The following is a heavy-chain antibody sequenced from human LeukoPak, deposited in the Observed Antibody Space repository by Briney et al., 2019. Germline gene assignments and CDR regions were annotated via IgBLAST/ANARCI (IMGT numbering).Heavy chain of an antibody. CDR2: IYYSGST. CDR1: GGSISSYY. CDR3: ARARSGSYTYFDY. D-gene: IGHD1-26*01. J-gene: IGHJ4*02. Sequence: SETLSLTCTVSGGSISSYYWSWIRQPPGKGLEWIGYIYYSGSTNYNPSLKSRVTISVDTSKNQFSLKLSSVTAADTAVYYCARARSGSYTYFDYWGLGTLVTVSS. V-gene: IGHV4-59*01.